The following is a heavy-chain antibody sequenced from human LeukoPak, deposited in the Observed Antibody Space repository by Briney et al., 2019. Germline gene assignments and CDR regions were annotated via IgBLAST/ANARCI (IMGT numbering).Heavy chain of an antibody. J-gene: IGHJ6*03. V-gene: IGHV4-39*07. CDR1: GGSISSSSYY. D-gene: IGHD5-18*01. Sequence: ASETLSLTCTVSGGSISSSSYYWGWIRQPPGKGLEWIGSIYYSGSTYYNPSLKSRVTISVDTSKNQFSLKLSSVTAADTAVYYCARRFRQLWSPHYYYYMDVWGKGTTVTISS. CDR3: ARRFRQLWSPHYYYYMDV. CDR2: IYYSGST.